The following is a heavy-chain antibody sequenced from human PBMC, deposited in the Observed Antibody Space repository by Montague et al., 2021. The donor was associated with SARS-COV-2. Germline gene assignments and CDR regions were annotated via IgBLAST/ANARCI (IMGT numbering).Heavy chain of an antibody. Sequence: SETLSLTCAVHGGSFSGYYWNWIRQPPGKGLEWIGEIHHGGSTNYNPSLKSRVTISADTSKNQFSLKLTSVAAADTAVYYCARLGDGVVPSPILGVGPYYSYYYMDVWGKGTTVTVSS. CDR2: IHHGGST. CDR1: GGSFSGYY. CDR3: ARLGDGVVPSPILGVGPYYSYYYMDV. V-gene: IGHV4-34*01. J-gene: IGHJ6*03. D-gene: IGHD3-10*01.